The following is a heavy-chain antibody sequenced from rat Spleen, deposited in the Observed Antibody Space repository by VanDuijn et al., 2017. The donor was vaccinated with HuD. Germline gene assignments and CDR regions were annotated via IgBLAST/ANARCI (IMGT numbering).Heavy chain of an antibody. V-gene: IGHV2-72*01. J-gene: IGHJ4*01. CDR1: GFSLTNYH. Sequence: QVQLKESGPGLVQPSQTLSLTCTVSGFSLTNYHVSWVRQPPGKSLEWMVTIWAGGGTSYNSAVQSRLSISRDTSKNQVFLKMNSLQPEDTGTYYCARHLRVASGVMDAWGQGASVTVSS. CDR2: IWAGGGT. CDR3: ARHLRVASGVMDA. D-gene: IGHD1-11*01.